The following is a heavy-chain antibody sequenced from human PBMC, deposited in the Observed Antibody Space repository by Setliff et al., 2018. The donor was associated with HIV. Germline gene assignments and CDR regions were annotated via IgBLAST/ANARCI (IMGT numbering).Heavy chain of an antibody. V-gene: IGHV4-61*02. CDR3: ARGFSGDYVFTGYMDV. CDR1: GGSIGSGSYY. Sequence: SETLSLTCTVSGGSIGSGSYYWTWIRQPAGKGLEWIGRIYTSGNINYNPSLKSRVTISVDTSKNQFSLNLSSVTAADTAVYYCARGFSGDYVFTGYMDVWGKGTTVTSP. CDR2: IYTSGNI. J-gene: IGHJ6*03. D-gene: IGHD3-3*01.